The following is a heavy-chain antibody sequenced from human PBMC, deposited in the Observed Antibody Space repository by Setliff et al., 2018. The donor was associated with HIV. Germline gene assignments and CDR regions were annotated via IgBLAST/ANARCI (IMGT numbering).Heavy chain of an antibody. V-gene: IGHV3-74*01. CDR1: GFTFDRYW. CDR3: HSGYDTEEQSYFDY. D-gene: IGHD5-12*01. J-gene: IGHJ4*02. CDR2: VNSDGSSK. Sequence: GGSLRLSCAASGFTFDRYWMHWVRQVPGKGLVWVSRVNSDGSSKTYADSVKDRFTISRDNAKNTPYLQMNSLRAEDTGVYYCHSGYDTEEQSYFDYWGQGTLVTVSS.